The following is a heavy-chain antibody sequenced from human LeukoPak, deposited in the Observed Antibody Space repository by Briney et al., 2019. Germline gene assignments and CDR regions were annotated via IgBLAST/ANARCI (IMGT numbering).Heavy chain of an antibody. CDR1: GGSISSYY. Sequence: SETLCLTCTVSGGSISSYYWSWIRQPPGKGLEWIGYIYYSGSTNYNPSLKSRVTISVDTSKNQFSLKLSSVTAADTAVYYCARTDSSGYYPDYWGQGTLVTVSS. CDR2: IYYSGST. D-gene: IGHD3-22*01. V-gene: IGHV4-59*01. CDR3: ARTDSSGYYPDY. J-gene: IGHJ4*02.